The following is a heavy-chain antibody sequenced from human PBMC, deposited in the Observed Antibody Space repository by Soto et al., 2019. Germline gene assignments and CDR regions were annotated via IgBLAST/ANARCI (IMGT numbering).Heavy chain of an antibody. CDR2: IYYSGGT. CDR3: ARVVVPAAILRPAYYYYYGMDV. D-gene: IGHD2-2*02. V-gene: IGHV4-31*03. Sequence: PSETLSLTCTVSGGSISSGGYYWSWIRQHPGKGLEWIGYIYYSGGTYYNPSLKSRVTISVDTSKNQFSLKLSSVTAADTAVYYCARVVVPAAILRPAYYYYYGMDVWGQGTTVTVSS. J-gene: IGHJ6*02. CDR1: GGSISSGGYY.